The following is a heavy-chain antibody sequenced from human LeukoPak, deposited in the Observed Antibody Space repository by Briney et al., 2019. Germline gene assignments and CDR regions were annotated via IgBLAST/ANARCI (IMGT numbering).Heavy chain of an antibody. CDR3: ARSGGSGFQLDS. J-gene: IGHJ4*02. V-gene: IGHV4-4*07. CDR1: GGSPGSYN. Sequence: PSETLSLTCTVSGGSPGSYNWSWVRQPARKGLEWIWRSYTTGRTIYNPSLKRRVTMSLDTSKNQLSLNLSSVAAADTAVYYCARSGGSGFQLDSWGQGTLVTVSS. D-gene: IGHD1-26*01. CDR2: SYTTGRT.